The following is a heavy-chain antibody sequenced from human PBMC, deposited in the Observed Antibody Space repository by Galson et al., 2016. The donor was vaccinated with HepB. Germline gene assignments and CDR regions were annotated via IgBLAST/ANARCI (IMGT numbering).Heavy chain of an antibody. Sequence: SLRLSCAASGFTFSRYGMHWVRQVPGKGLEWVAIIWYDGNNKYYADSVRGRFTISRDISKNTVFLQMISLRAEDTAVYYCARDAGWDFTAWYYMDVWGKGTTVTVSS. D-gene: IGHD1-26*01. CDR1: GFTFSRYG. CDR2: IWYDGNNK. V-gene: IGHV3-33*01. J-gene: IGHJ6*03. CDR3: ARDAGWDFTAWYYMDV.